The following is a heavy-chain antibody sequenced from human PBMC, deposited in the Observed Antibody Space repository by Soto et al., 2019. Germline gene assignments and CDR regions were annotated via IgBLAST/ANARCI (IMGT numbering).Heavy chain of an antibody. CDR1: GFTFSSYS. V-gene: IGHV3-21*01. CDR3: ARVYCSGGSCYLEMDV. Sequence: EVQLVESGGGLGKPGGSLRLSCAASGFTFSSYSMNWVRQAPGKGLEWVSSISSSSSYIYYADSVKGRFTISRDNAKNSLYLQMNSLRAEDTAVYYCARVYCSGGSCYLEMDVWGQGTTVTVSS. J-gene: IGHJ6*02. CDR2: ISSSSSYI. D-gene: IGHD2-15*01.